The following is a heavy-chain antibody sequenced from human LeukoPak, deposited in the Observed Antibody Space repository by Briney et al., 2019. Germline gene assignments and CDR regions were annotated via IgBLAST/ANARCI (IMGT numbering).Heavy chain of an antibody. CDR1: GSTFSSYS. Sequence: GGSRRLSCAASGSTFSSYSMNWVRQAPGKGLEWVSSISSSSSYIYYADSVKGRFTISRDNAKNSLYLQMNSLRAEDTAVYYCARDPHLDAFDIWGQGTMVTVSS. CDR3: ARDPHLDAFDI. J-gene: IGHJ3*02. CDR2: ISSSSSYI. V-gene: IGHV3-21*01. D-gene: IGHD3-3*02.